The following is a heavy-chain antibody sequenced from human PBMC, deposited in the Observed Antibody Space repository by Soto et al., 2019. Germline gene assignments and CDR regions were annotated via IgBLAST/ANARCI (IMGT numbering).Heavy chain of an antibody. V-gene: IGHV4-61*01. J-gene: IGHJ4*02. CDR1: GGSVSSGSYY. CDR2: IYYSGST. CDR3: ARGSDYGDYENDY. Sequence: SETLSLTCTVSGGSVSSGSYYWSWIRQPPGKGLEWIGYIYYSGSTNYNPSLKSRVTISVDTSKNQFSLKLSSVTAADTAVYYCARGSDYGDYENDYWGQGTLVTVSS. D-gene: IGHD4-17*01.